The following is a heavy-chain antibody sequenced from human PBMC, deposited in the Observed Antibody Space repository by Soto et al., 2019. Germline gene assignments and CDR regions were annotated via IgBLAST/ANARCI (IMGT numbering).Heavy chain of an antibody. CDR1: GFTFSTYA. V-gene: IGHV3-23*01. J-gene: IGHJ4*02. Sequence: EVQLLESGGGLVQPGGSLRLSCGVSGFTFSTYAMSWVRQAPGKGLEWVSAISGSGNKTFYADSVKGRFTISRDNSKNTLHLHMSSLRVEDTAVYYCVRGVRLNFYLWGQGTLVTVSS. CDR2: ISGSGNKT. CDR3: VRGVRLNFYL.